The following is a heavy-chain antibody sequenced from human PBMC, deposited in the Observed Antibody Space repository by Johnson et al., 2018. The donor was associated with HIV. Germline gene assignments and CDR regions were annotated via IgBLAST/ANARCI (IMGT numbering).Heavy chain of an antibody. V-gene: IGHV3-23*04. CDR3: ASRMYSGSSGGAFDI. Sequence: VQLVESGGGVVQPGRSLRLSCAASGFTFSDCAMSWVRQGPGKGLEWVSAITVSGDNTYYADSVKGRFTISRDNAKNSLYLQMNSLRAEDTALYYCASRMYSGSSGGAFDIWGQGTMVTVSS. D-gene: IGHD1-26*01. CDR2: ITVSGDNT. J-gene: IGHJ3*02. CDR1: GFTFSDCA.